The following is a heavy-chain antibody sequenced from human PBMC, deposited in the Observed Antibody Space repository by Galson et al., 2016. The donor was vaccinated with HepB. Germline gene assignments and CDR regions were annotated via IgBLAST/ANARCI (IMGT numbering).Heavy chain of an antibody. V-gene: IGHV3-23*01. D-gene: IGHD3-10*01. CDR3: ARDRGYRALDL. CDR1: GLMYTHYA. J-gene: IGHJ3*01. CDR2: IDDSGDHI. Sequence: SLRLSCAVSGLMYTHYAMNWARQAPGKGLEWVSIIDDSGDHIYYAESVKGRFTISRDKATNTLYLQMNSLRAEDTALYYCARDRGYRALDLWGQGTTVTVSS.